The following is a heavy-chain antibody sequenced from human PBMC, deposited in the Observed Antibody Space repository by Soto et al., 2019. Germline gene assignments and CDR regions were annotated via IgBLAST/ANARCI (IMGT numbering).Heavy chain of an antibody. Sequence: SETLSLTCSVSGAAISSTSYYWGWIRRPPGKGLEWIGSFYYSGSTYYNPSLKSRVTISVDTSKNQFSLKLTSVTAVDTAVYYCARREIQGPIDYWGQGTLVTVSS. CDR2: FYYSGST. D-gene: IGHD1-26*01. CDR1: GAAISSTSYY. J-gene: IGHJ4*02. V-gene: IGHV4-39*07. CDR3: ARREIQGPIDY.